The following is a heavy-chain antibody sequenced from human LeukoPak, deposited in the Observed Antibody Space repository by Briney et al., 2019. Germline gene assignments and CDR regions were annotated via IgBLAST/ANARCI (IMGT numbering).Heavy chain of an antibody. V-gene: IGHV4-4*07. J-gene: IGHJ4*02. D-gene: IGHD2-15*01. CDR3: TRSLYGRSWRGFDY. CDR1: GDPIATYY. Sequence: SETLSLTCTVSGDPIATYYWSWFRQPAGNGLEWIGRIYDSGITNYNPSLESRVAMSMDTSKNQFSLRLNSVTAADTAVYYCTRSLYGRSWRGFDYWGQGTLVTVSS. CDR2: IYDSGIT.